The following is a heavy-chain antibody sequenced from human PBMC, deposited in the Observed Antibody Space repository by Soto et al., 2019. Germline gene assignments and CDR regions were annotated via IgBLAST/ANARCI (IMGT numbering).Heavy chain of an antibody. J-gene: IGHJ6*02. CDR2: IYYSGST. V-gene: IGHV4-59*01. CDR3: ARDDSGSSPYYYYYGMDV. CDR1: GGSISSYY. D-gene: IGHD1-26*01. Sequence: SETLSLTCTVSGGSISSYYWSWIRQPPGKGLEWIGYIYYSGSTNYNPSLKSRVTISVDTSKNQFSLKLSSVTAADTAVYYCARDDSGSSPYYYYYGMDVWGQGTTVTVSS.